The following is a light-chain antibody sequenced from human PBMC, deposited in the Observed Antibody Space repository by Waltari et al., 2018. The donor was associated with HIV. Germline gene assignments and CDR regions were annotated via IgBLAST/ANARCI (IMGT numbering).Light chain of an antibody. CDR3: QQYNDWPLT. V-gene: IGKV3-15*01. CDR2: GES. CDR1: QNVSRN. Sequence: EIVMTQSPASLSVLPGARVTLSCRASQNVSRNLAWYQQKPGQVSRLLIYGESTRATGIPARFSGSGSGTEFTLTISSLQSEDFAVYYCQQYNDWPLTFGGGTKVEI. J-gene: IGKJ4*01.